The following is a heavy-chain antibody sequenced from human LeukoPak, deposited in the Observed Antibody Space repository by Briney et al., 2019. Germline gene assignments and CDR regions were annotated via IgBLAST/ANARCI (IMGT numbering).Heavy chain of an antibody. CDR2: ISYDGSNK. D-gene: IGHD3-16*02. CDR3: ARGYDYVWGSYRGGLA. CDR1: GFTFSSYA. Sequence: GGSLRLSCAASGFTFSSYAMHWVRQAPGKGLEWVAVISYDGSNKYYADSVKGRFTISRDNSKNTLYLQMNSLRAEDTAVYYCARGYDYVWGSYRGGLAWGQGTLVTVSS. V-gene: IGHV3-30-3*01. J-gene: IGHJ5*02.